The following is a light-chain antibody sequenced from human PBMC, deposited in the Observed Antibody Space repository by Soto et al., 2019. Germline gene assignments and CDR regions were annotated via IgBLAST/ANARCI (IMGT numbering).Light chain of an antibody. CDR2: GAS. V-gene: IGKV4-1*01. CDR1: HSVLKSSNNKNY. Sequence: DLVITQSPDAVAFSLGYRSTINCNSIHSVLKSSNNKNYLAWYQQKPGQPPRLLIYGASRRATGIPDRFSGSGSGTDFTLTISSLEPEDFAMYYCQKYDGTGTFGQGTKVDIK. CDR3: QKYDGTGT. J-gene: IGKJ1*01.